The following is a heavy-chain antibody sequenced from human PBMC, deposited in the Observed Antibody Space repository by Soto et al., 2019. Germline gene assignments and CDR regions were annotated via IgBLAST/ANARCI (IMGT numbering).Heavy chain of an antibody. Sequence: SETLSLTCTVCGGSINDHYWSWIRQPPGMGLEWIGYIYYSGSTYYNPSLESRVTISIASSKNQFSLRLRSVAAADTAVYYCARGAYGDRKLFDYWGQGTLVTVSS. J-gene: IGHJ4*02. D-gene: IGHD4-17*01. CDR1: GGSINDHY. CDR2: IYYSGST. V-gene: IGHV4-59*11. CDR3: ARGAYGDRKLFDY.